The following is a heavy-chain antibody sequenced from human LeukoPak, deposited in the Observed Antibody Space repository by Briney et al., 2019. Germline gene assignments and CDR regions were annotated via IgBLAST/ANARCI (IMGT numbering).Heavy chain of an antibody. CDR2: INTDGRTT. D-gene: IGHD2-2*02. J-gene: IGHJ4*02. V-gene: IGHV3-74*01. CDR1: GLSFSSYW. CDR3: ARDNTYMFDY. Sequence: GALRLSCAASGLSFSSYWMNWVRQAPGKGLVWVAHINTDGRTTTYADSVKGRFTVARDNAKNTLYLEMNRLRAEDTAVYYCARDNTYMFDYWGQGTQVTVSS.